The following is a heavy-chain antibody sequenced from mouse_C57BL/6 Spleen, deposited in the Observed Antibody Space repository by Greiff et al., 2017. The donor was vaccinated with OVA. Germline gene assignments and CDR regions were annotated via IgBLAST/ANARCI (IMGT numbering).Heavy chain of an antibody. J-gene: IGHJ1*03. CDR2: INPNNGGT. CDR1: GYTFTDYN. Sequence: VQLQQSGPELVKPGASVKMSCKASGYTFTDYNMHWVKQSHGKSLEWIGYINPNNGGTSYNQKFKGKATLTVNKSSSTAYMVLSSLTSEDSAIDYYARGRYYGNFEGYFEVWGTGTTVTVSS. CDR3: ARGRYYGNFEGYFEV. D-gene: IGHD2-1*01. V-gene: IGHV1-22*01.